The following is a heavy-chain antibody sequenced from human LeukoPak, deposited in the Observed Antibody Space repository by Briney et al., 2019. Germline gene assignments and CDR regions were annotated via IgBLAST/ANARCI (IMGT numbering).Heavy chain of an antibody. CDR3: ARVRGYYYMDV. CDR1: GFTFSSYE. Sequence: PGGSLRLSCAGSGFTFSSYEMSWVRQAPGKGLEWDSYISTSGGTTYYADSVKGRFTISRDIAENSLYLQMNSLRGEDTAVYYCARVRGYYYMDVWGKGTTVTVSS. D-gene: IGHD3-10*01. CDR2: ISTSGGTT. J-gene: IGHJ6*03. V-gene: IGHV3-48*03.